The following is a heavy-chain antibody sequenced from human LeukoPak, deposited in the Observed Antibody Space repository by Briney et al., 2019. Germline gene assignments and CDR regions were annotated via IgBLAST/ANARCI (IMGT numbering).Heavy chain of an antibody. Sequence: SVKVSCMASGDTFSSYAISWVRQAPGQGLEWMGGIIPIFGTANYAQKFQGRVTITADKSTSTAYTELSSLRSEDTAVYYCAREGGSSGATFAPQQQLVMAHYYYYYYMDVWGKGTTVTVSS. J-gene: IGHJ6*03. V-gene: IGHV1-69*06. D-gene: IGHD6-13*01. CDR1: GDTFSSYA. CDR3: AREGGSSGATFAPQQQLVMAHYYYYYYMDV. CDR2: IIPIFGTA.